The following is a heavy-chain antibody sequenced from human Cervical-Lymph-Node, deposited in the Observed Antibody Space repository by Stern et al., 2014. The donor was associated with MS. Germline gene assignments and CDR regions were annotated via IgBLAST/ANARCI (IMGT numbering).Heavy chain of an antibody. CDR3: IKDHGSALVYFGASLIGFDV. V-gene: IGHV3-9*01. Sequence: EVQLVESGGDLVQPGRSLRLSCAGPGFIFDDFAMHWVRQVPGEGLEWVSGIRWNSDHIGYADSVKGRFTISRDNAQKSLYLQMNSLRPEDTALYYCIKDHGSALVYFGASLIGFDVWGQGTTVTVSS. D-gene: IGHD3-10*01. J-gene: IGHJ6*02. CDR2: IRWNSDHI. CDR1: GFIFDDFA.